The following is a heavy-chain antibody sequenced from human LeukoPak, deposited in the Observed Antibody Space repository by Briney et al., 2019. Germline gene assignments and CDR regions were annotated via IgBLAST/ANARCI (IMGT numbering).Heavy chain of an antibody. V-gene: IGHV3-48*03. CDR1: GFTFSSYE. Sequence: GGSLRLSCAASGFTFSSYEMNWVRQAPGKGLEWVSYISSSGSTIYYADSVKGRFTISRDNSKNTLYLQMESLRAEDTAVYYCGRSKSGLTTADKLIDYWGQGTLVTVSS. CDR3: GRSKSGLTTADKLIDY. D-gene: IGHD2-2*01. CDR2: ISSSGSTI. J-gene: IGHJ4*02.